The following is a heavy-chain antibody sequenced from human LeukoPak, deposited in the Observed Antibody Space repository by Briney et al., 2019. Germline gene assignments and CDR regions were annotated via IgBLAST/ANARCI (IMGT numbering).Heavy chain of an antibody. CDR1: GFTFSSHG. V-gene: IGHV3-23*01. CDR3: ARLGSYGDYDKY. D-gene: IGHD4-17*01. J-gene: IGHJ4*02. CDR2: ISGSGGST. Sequence: GGSLRLSCAASGFTFSSHGMSWVRQAPGKGLEWVSAISGSGGSTYYADSVKGRFTISRDNAKNSLYLQMNSLRAEDTAVYYCARLGSYGDYDKYWGQGTLVTVSS.